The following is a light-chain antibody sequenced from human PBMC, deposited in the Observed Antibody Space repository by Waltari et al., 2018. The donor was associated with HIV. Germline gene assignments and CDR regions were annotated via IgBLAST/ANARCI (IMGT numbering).Light chain of an antibody. CDR1: QSVSIY. Sequence: EIVLTQSPATLSLSPGERATLSCRASQSVSIYLAWYQQNPGQPPRLLIYDASNRATAIPARFSGSGSGTDFTLTISSLEPEDFAVYYCQQRSRWPPAYTFGQGTKLEIK. V-gene: IGKV3-11*01. CDR3: QQRSRWPPAYT. CDR2: DAS. J-gene: IGKJ2*01.